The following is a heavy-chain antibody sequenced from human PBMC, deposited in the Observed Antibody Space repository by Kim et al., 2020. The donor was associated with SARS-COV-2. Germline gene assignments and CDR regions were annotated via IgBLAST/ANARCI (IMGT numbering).Heavy chain of an antibody. J-gene: IGHJ4*02. Sequence: SVKVSCKASGGTFSSYAISWVRQAPGQGLEWMGRIIPILGIANYAQKFQGRVTINADKSTSTAYMELSSLRSEDTAVYYCARGTSYSSFDYLGQGTLVT. CDR3: ARGTSYSSFDY. V-gene: IGHV1-69*04. CDR1: GGTFSSYA. CDR2: IIPILGIA. D-gene: IGHD6-13*01.